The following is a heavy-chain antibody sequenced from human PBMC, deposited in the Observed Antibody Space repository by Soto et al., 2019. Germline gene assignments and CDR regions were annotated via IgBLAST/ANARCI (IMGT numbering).Heavy chain of an antibody. CDR1: GGSISRYQ. CDR3: ARDLWGYCGADCYPLDV. V-gene: IGHV4-59*01. CDR2: MYNTGST. Sequence: SETLSLTCTVSGGSISRYQWSWIRQPPGKGLEWIGYMYNTGSTIYNPSLKSRVTISVDTSKNQFSLKLNSVTAADTAVYYCARDLWGYCGADCYPLDVWGQGTTVTVS. D-gene: IGHD2-21*02. J-gene: IGHJ6*02.